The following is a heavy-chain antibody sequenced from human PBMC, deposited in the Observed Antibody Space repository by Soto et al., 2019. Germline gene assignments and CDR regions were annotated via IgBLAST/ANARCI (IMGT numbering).Heavy chain of an antibody. CDR2: VYDGGST. D-gene: IGHD6-19*01. J-gene: IGHJ4*02. CDR1: GGSIRNDIFC. Sequence: QVQLQESGPGLVNPSQTLSLTCTVSGGSIRNDIFCWSWIRQPPDKGLEWIGHVYDGGSTYTNPTLDSRVTIAVDASKTQFSLRLSSVTAADTALYYCARGLSEDKVDYWSQGTLLSVSS. CDR3: ARGLSEDKVDY. V-gene: IGHV4-30-4*01.